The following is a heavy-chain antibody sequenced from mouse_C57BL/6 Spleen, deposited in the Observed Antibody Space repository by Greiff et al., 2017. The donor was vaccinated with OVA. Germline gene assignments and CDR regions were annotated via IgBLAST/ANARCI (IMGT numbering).Heavy chain of an antibody. CDR1: GYTFTSYW. J-gene: IGHJ2*01. Sequence: QVQLQQPGAELVMPGASVKLSCKASGYTFTSYWMHWVKQRPGQGLEWIGEIDPSDSYTNYNQKFKGKSTLTVDKSSSTAYMQLSSLTSEDSAVYYCARWDNYPWYWGQGTTLTVSS. V-gene: IGHV1-69*01. CDR2: IDPSDSYT. CDR3: ARWDNYPWY. D-gene: IGHD1-3*01.